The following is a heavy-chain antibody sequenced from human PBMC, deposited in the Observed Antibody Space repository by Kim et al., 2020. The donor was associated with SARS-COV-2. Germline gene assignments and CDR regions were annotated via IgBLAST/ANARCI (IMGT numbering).Heavy chain of an antibody. CDR2: ISSSGSTI. D-gene: IGHD2-2*02. V-gene: IGHV3-48*03. CDR1: GFTFSSYE. CDR3: ARKDIVVVPAAIPGAFDI. Sequence: GGSLRLSCAASGFTFSSYEMNWVRQAPGKGLEWVSYISSSGSTIYYADSVKGRFTISRDNAKNSLYLQMNSLRAEDTAVYYCARKDIVVVPAAIPGAFDIWGQGTMVTVSS. J-gene: IGHJ3*02.